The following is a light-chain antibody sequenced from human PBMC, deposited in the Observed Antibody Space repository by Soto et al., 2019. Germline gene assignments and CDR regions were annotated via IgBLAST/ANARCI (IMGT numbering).Light chain of an antibody. CDR1: SSNIGAGYD. CDR2: GNN. V-gene: IGLV1-40*01. J-gene: IGLJ3*02. CDR3: QSYDGSLSANWV. Sequence: QPVLTQPPSVSGAPGQRVTISCTGSSSNIGAGYDVHWYQQFPGRAPKLLISGNNNRPSGVPDRFSGSKSGTSASLAITGLQAEDEADYYCQSYDGSLSANWVFGGGTKVTVL.